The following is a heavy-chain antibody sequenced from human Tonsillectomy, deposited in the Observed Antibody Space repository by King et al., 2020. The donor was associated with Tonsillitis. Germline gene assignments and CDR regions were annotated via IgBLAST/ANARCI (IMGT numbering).Heavy chain of an antibody. D-gene: IGHD3-10*01. CDR1: GYSISSGYY. Sequence: QLQESGPGLVKPSETLSLTCAVSGYSISSGYYWGWIRQPPGKGLEWIGSIYHSGSTYYNPSLKSRVTISVDTSKNQVSLKLSAVTAADTAVYYFARETSYGSGSYYPNWFDPWGQGTLVTVSS. CDR3: ARETSYGSGSYYPNWFDP. V-gene: IGHV4-38-2*02. CDR2: IYHSGST. J-gene: IGHJ5*02.